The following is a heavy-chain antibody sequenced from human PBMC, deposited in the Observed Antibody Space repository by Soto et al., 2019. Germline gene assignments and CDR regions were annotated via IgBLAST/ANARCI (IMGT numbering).Heavy chain of an antibody. CDR3: ARGAGGTMVRALLDY. CDR1: GGSFSGYY. CDR2: INHSGST. V-gene: IGHV4-34*01. Sequence: QVQLQQWGAGLLKPSETLSLTCAVYGGSFSGYYWSWIRQPPGKGLEWIGEINHSGSTNYNPSLKSRVTISVDTSKNQFSLKLSSVTAADTAVYYCARGAGGTMVRALLDYWGQGTLVTVSS. J-gene: IGHJ4*02. D-gene: IGHD3-10*01.